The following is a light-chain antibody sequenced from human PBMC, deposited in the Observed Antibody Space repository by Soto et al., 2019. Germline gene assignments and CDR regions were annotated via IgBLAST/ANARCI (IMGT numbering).Light chain of an antibody. CDR3: SSFTSSTTLVV. Sequence: QSALTQPASVSGSPGQSITISCTGTSSDVGGHNYVSWYQQHPGKAPKLMIYEVNNRPSGVSDRFSGSKAGNTASLTIPGLQAEDEADYYCSSFTSSTTLVVFGGGTKLTVL. CDR2: EVN. CDR1: SSDVGGHNY. V-gene: IGLV2-14*01. J-gene: IGLJ2*01.